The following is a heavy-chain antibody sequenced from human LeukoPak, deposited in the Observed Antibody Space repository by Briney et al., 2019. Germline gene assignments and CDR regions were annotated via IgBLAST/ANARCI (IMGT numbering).Heavy chain of an antibody. D-gene: IGHD3-3*01. Sequence: PGGSLRLSCAASGFTFSSYSMNWVRQAPGKGLEWVSSISSSSYIYYADSVKGRFTISRDNAKNSLYLQMNSLRAEDTAVYYCARENRITIFGVAYNWFDPWGQGTLVTVSS. CDR2: ISSSSYI. V-gene: IGHV3-21*01. CDR1: GFTFSSYS. J-gene: IGHJ5*02. CDR3: ARENRITIFGVAYNWFDP.